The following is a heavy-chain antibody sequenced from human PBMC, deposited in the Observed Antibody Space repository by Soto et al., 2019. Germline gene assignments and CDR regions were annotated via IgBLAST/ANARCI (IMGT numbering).Heavy chain of an antibody. Sequence: QVQLQQWGAGLLKPSETLSLTCAVYGGSFSGYYWSWIRQPPGKGLEWIGEINHSGSNNYNPSLKSRVTISVDTSKNQFSLKLSSVTAADTAVYYCARVAANSSSWYLLDYWGQGTLVTVSS. J-gene: IGHJ4*02. V-gene: IGHV4-34*01. CDR1: GGSFSGYY. CDR3: ARVAANSSSWYLLDY. D-gene: IGHD6-13*01. CDR2: INHSGSN.